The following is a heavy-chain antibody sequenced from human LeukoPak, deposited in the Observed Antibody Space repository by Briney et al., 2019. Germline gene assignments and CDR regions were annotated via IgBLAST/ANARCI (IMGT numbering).Heavy chain of an antibody. CDR2: INPNSGGT. V-gene: IGHV1-2*02. D-gene: IGHD2-15*01. Sequence: ASVKVSCKASGYTFTGYYMHWVRQAPGQGLEWMGWINPNSGGTNYAQKFQGRVTMTRDTSISTAYMELSRLRSDDTAVYYSARPLHACSGGSCYGYFQYWGQGSLVTVSS. CDR1: GYTFTGYY. CDR3: ARPLHACSGGSCYGYFQY. J-gene: IGHJ1*01.